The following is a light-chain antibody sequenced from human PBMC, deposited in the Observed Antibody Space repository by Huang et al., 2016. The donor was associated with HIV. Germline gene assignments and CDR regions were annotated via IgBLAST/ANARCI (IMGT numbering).Light chain of an antibody. V-gene: IGKV3-11*01. Sequence: ETLVTQSPATLSLSPGERATLPCKTSQNVDNFLAWYQQKPGQAPRLLIYDVSTRATGIPAMFSGSGSGSDFTLTITSLESEDFAVYYCQGRGKEGFAFGPGTKVEIK. CDR3: QGRGKEGFA. CDR1: QNVDNF. CDR2: DVS. J-gene: IGKJ3*01.